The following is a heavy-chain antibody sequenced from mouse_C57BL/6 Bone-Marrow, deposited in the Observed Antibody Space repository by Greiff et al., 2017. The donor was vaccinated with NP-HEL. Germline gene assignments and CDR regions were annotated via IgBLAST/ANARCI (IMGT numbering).Heavy chain of an antibody. Sequence: QVQLQQPGAELVMPGASVKLSCKASGYTFTSYWMHWVKQRPGQGLEWIGEIDPSDSYTNYNQKFKGKSTLTADKSSSTAYMQLSSLTSEDSAVYYCARGVYAMDYWGQGTSVTVSS. V-gene: IGHV1-69*01. J-gene: IGHJ4*01. CDR2: IDPSDSYT. CDR1: GYTFTSYW. CDR3: ARGVYAMDY.